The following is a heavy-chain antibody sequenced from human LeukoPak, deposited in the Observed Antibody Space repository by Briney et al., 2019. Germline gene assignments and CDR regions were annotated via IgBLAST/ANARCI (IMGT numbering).Heavy chain of an antibody. CDR1: GYTFTSYG. D-gene: IGHD3-22*01. V-gene: IGHV1-18*01. J-gene: IGHJ4*02. CDR3: ARTYDSSGYPDY. CDR2: ISAYNANT. Sequence: ASVKVSCKASGYTFTSYGISWVRQAPGQGLEWMGWISAYNANTNYAQKFQGWVTMTRDTSISTAYMELSRLRSDDTAVYYCARTYDSSGYPDYWGQGTLVTVSS.